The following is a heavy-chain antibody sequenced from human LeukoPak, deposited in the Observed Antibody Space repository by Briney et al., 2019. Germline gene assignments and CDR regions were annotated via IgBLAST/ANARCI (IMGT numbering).Heavy chain of an antibody. V-gene: IGHV3-30*03. CDR1: GFTFSSHD. CDR3: ASLFLCYGCSSSSDSFYI. D-gene: IGHD6-6*01. Sequence: GRSLRLSCAASGFTFSSHDMHWVRQAPGKGLEWVSFISYDGTKKDYADSVKGRFTISRDNSENTLYLQMNSLRAEDTAVYYCASLFLCYGCSSSSDSFYIWGQGTMVTVSS. CDR2: ISYDGTKK. J-gene: IGHJ3*02.